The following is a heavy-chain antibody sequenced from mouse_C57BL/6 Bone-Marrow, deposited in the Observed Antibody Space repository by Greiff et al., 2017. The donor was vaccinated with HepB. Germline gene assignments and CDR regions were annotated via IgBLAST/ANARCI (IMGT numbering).Heavy chain of an antibody. V-gene: IGHV1-75*01. J-gene: IGHJ1*03. Sequence: QVQLQQSGPELVKPGASVKISCKASGYTFTDYYINWVKQRPGQGLEWIGWIFPGSGSTYYNEKFKGKATLTVDKSSSTAYMLLSSLTSEDSAVYFCASLDGYYFSWYFDVWGTGTTVTVSS. CDR3: ASLDGYYFSWYFDV. CDR1: GYTFTDYY. CDR2: IFPGSGST. D-gene: IGHD2-3*01.